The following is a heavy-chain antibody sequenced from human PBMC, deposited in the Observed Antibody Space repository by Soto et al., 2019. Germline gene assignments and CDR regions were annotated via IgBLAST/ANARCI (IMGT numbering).Heavy chain of an antibody. Sequence: SVKVSCKASGGTFSSYAVSWVRQAPGQGLEWMGGIIPIFGTANYAQKFQGRVTITADKSTSTAYMELSSLRSEDTAVYYCASWRFWSGYLDVWGQGTTVTVSS. J-gene: IGHJ6*02. V-gene: IGHV1-69*06. D-gene: IGHD3-3*01. CDR3: ASWRFWSGYLDV. CDR2: IIPIFGTA. CDR1: GGTFSSYA.